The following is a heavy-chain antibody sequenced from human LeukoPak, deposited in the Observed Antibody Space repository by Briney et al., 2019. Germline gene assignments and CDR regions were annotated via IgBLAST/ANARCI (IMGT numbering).Heavy chain of an antibody. CDR1: GFTFSSYA. J-gene: IGHJ6*04. D-gene: IGHD3-10*02. V-gene: IGHV3-23*01. CDR3: AELGITMIGGV. Sequence: PGGSLRLPCAASGFTFSSYAMSWVRQAPGKGLEWVSDINGSGGSTYYADSVKGRFTISRDNSKNTLYLQMNSLRAEDTAVYYCAELGITMIGGVWGKGTTVTISS. CDR2: INGSGGST.